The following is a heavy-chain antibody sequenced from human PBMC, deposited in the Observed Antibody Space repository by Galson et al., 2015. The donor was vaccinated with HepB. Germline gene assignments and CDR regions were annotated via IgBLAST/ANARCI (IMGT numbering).Heavy chain of an antibody. V-gene: IGHV3-49*03. CDR1: GFTFGDYA. CDR3: TCHYDSSGFYS. D-gene: IGHD3-22*01. Sequence: SLRLSCATSGFTFGDYAMSWFRQAPGKGLEWVGFIRSKPYGGTTEYAASVKGRFTISRDDSKSVAFLQMNSLKTEDTAVYYCTCHYDSSGFYSWGQGTLVTVSS. J-gene: IGHJ4*02. CDR2: IRSKPYGGTT.